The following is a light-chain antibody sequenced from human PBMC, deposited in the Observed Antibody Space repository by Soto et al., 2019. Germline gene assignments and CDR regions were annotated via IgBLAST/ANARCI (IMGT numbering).Light chain of an antibody. J-gene: IGKJ2*01. Sequence: EVVMTQSPATLSVSPGDRATLSCRASQSVDTNVAWYQQKPGQAPRLLVYGASTRATGIPARFTGFGSGTDFTLTSSGLQSDDFAVYYCQQYYNWPPYTFGQGTKLQIK. CDR3: QQYYNWPPYT. V-gene: IGKV3-15*01. CDR2: GAS. CDR1: QSVDTN.